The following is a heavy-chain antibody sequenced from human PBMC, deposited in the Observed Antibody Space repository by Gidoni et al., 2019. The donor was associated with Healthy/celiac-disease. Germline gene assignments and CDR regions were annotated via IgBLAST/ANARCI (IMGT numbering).Heavy chain of an antibody. D-gene: IGHD6-19*01. J-gene: IGHJ4*02. Sequence: QVQLQQWGAGLLKPSETLSLTCAVSGGSFSGYYWSWIRQPPGKGLEWSGEINHSGSTNYNPSLKSRVTISVDTSKNQFSLKLSAVTAADTAVYYCARRSGWYQRDFDYWGQGTLVTVSS. V-gene: IGHV4-34*01. CDR3: ARRSGWYQRDFDY. CDR1: GGSFSGYY. CDR2: INHSGST.